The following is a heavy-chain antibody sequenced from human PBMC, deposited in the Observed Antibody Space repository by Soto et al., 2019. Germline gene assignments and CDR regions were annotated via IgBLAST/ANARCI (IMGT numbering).Heavy chain of an antibody. J-gene: IGHJ4*02. CDR1: GFTFSSYA. CDR3: ARAIYGVYFDY. CDR2: ISYDGSNK. Sequence: GGSLRLSCAASGFTFSSYAMHWVRQAPGKGLEWVAVISYDGSNKYYADSVKGRFTISRDNSKNTLYLQMNSLRAEDTAVYYCARAIYGVYFDYWGQGTLVTVSS. D-gene: IGHD4-17*01. V-gene: IGHV3-30*04.